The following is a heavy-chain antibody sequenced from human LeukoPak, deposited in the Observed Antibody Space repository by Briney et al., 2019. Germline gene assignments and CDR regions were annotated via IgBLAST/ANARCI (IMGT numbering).Heavy chain of an antibody. CDR3: ARVQDYYDSSGYYDY. V-gene: IGHV3-21*01. CDR2: IPGSNTYI. D-gene: IGHD3-22*01. CDR1: GFTFSTYS. Sequence: GGSLRLSCAASGFTFSTYSMNWVRQAPGKGLEWVSSIPGSNTYIYYADSVKGRFTISRDNAKNSLYLQMNSLRAEDTAVYYCARVQDYYDSSGYYDYWGQGTLVTVSS. J-gene: IGHJ4*02.